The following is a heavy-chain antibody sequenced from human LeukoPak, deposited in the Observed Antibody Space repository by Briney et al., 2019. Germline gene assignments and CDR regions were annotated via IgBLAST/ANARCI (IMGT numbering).Heavy chain of an antibody. Sequence: SETLSLTCTVSGGSISTYYWSWIRQPPGKGLEWIGYIYYSGTTNYNPSLKSRVTISVDTSKNQFSLKLSSVTAADTAVYYCARVTTYSSSLFGRLYYYYYMDVWGKGTTVTVSS. D-gene: IGHD6-6*01. CDR2: IYYSGTT. J-gene: IGHJ6*03. CDR3: ARVTTYSSSLFGRLYYYYYMDV. CDR1: GGSISTYY. V-gene: IGHV4-59*01.